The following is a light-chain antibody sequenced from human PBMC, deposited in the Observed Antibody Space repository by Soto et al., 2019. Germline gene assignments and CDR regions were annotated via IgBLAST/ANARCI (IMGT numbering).Light chain of an antibody. Sequence: DIQMTQSPSTLSASVGDSVTITCRASQSISSWLAWFQQKPRKAPKLLMYKASSLESGVPSRFSGSGSGTELTLTINSLQPDDFATYYCQQYSSPWTFGQGTKVEIK. CDR1: QSISSW. V-gene: IGKV1-5*03. CDR3: QQYSSPWT. CDR2: KAS. J-gene: IGKJ1*01.